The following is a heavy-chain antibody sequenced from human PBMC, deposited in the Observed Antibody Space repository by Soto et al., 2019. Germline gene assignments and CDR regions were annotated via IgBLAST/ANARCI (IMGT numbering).Heavy chain of an antibody. CDR3: ANDGVRNDAFDI. J-gene: IGHJ3*02. Sequence: GGSLRLSCAASGFTFSSYWMSWVRQAPGKGLEWVANIKGNGSKKHYVDSVKGRFTISRDNAKNTLYLQMNSLRAEDTAVYSCANDGVRNDAFDIWGQGTMVTVSS. CDR2: IKGNGSKK. D-gene: IGHD4-17*01. V-gene: IGHV3-7*03. CDR1: GFTFSSYW.